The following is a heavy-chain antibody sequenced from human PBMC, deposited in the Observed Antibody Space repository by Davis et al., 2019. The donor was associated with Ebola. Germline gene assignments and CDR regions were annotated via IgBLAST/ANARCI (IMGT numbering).Heavy chain of an antibody. CDR1: GFTFSSYA. J-gene: IGHJ4*02. Sequence: GESLKISCAASGFTFSSYAMHWVRQAPGKGLEWVAVISYDGSNKYYADSVKGRFTISRDNAKNSLYLQMNSLRDEDTAVYYCARLTVYNWNYGGAFDYWGQGTLVTVSS. CDR3: ARLTVYNWNYGGAFDY. CDR2: ISYDGSNK. D-gene: IGHD1-7*01. V-gene: IGHV3-30-3*01.